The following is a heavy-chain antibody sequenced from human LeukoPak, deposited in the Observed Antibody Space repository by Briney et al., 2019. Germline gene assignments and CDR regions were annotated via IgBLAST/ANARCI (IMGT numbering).Heavy chain of an antibody. CDR3: ASWRVRGIFDY. Sequence: ASVKVSCKASGYTFTSYGNSWVRQAPGQGLEWMGWISAYNGNTNYAQKLQGRVTMTTDTSTSTAYMELRSLRSDDTAVYYCASWRVRGIFDYWGQGTLVTVSS. J-gene: IGHJ4*02. CDR2: ISAYNGNT. V-gene: IGHV1-18*01. CDR1: GYTFTSYG. D-gene: IGHD3-10*01.